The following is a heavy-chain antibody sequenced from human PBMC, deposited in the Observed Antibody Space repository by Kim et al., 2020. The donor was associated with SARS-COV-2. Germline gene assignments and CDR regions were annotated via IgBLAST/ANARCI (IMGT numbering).Heavy chain of an antibody. V-gene: IGHV4-39*01. CDR2: MYYSANT. Sequence: SETLSLTCSVSGGSFTRSSFYWAWIRQPPGMGLEWIGSMYYSANTYYNPSLESRVTMSVDTSKNTFSLNLTSVTAADAGVYYCARHGGECSRETCSSHWFDPWGQGTLVTVS. CDR1: GGSFTRSSFY. CDR3: ARHGGECSRETCSSHWFDP. D-gene: IGHD2-15*01. J-gene: IGHJ5*02.